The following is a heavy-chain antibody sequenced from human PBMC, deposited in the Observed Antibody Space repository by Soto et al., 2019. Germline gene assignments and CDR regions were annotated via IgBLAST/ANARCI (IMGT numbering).Heavy chain of an antibody. CDR2: TLHSGST. D-gene: IGHD1-26*01. CDR3: AYSPGYRHDV. V-gene: IGHV4-4*02. J-gene: IGHJ3*01. Sequence: QVQLQESGPGLVKPSGTLSLTCAVSGDSISSSKWWTWVRQPPGKGLEWIGDTLHSGSTNYNPSLKSRIIISVDKSKNQFSLELTSVTAADTAVYYCAYSPGYRHDVWGQGTLVIVSP. CDR1: GDSISSSKW.